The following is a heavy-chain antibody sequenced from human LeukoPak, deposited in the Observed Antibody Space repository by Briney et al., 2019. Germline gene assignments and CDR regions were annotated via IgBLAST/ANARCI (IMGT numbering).Heavy chain of an antibody. V-gene: IGHV3-72*01. CDR2: IRNRPKSYTT. CDR1: GFTFTDHY. D-gene: IGHD3-10*02. CDR3: SISYVPGKDAYFDL. J-gene: IGHJ5*02. Sequence: GGSLRLSCATSGFTFTDHYMDWVRQAPGQGLDWVARIRNRPKSYTTEYAASVKGRFTISRDDSKSSLFLQMNGLRTEDTAMYYCSISYVPGKDAYFDLRGQGTLVTVSS.